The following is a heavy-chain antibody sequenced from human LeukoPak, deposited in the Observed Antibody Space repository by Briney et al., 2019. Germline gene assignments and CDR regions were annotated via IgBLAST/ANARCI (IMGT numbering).Heavy chain of an antibody. V-gene: IGHV7-4-1*02. J-gene: IGHJ4*02. CDR2: INDNIGNP. CDR3: ARGTGYSSSWPPH. Sequence: ASVKVSCKTSGYSFIHYGISWLRQAPRHGPEWMGWINDNIGNPPYAQGFTGRFVFYLHTSVSTAYLQISSLKAEDTAVYYCARGTGYSSSWPPHWGRGSLAGVS. D-gene: IGHD6-13*01. CDR1: GYSFIHYG.